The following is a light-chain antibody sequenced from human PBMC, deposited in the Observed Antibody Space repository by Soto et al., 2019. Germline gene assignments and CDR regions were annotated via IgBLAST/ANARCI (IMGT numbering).Light chain of an antibody. CDR2: KAS. Sequence: DIQMTQSPSTLSASVGDRVTITCRASQSISSWLAWYQQKQGKAPNLLIYKASSLESGVPSRFSGSVSGTEFTLTISSLQPDDFATYYCQQYNSYPLTFGGGTKVEIK. J-gene: IGKJ4*01. V-gene: IGKV1-5*03. CDR3: QQYNSYPLT. CDR1: QSISSW.